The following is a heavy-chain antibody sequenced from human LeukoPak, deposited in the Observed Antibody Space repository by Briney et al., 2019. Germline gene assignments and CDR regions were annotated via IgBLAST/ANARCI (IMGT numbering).Heavy chain of an antibody. J-gene: IGHJ6*02. CDR1: GFTFSDYH. Sequence: GGSLRLSCTASGFTFSDYHMSWIRQAPGRGLEWVSYISSSGNPIHYADSVRGRFTISRDNAKNPLYLHMNSLRAEDAAVYYCARSTDGSGSYYYYGMDVWGQGTTVTVSS. CDR2: ISSSGNPI. D-gene: IGHD3-10*01. V-gene: IGHV3-11*01. CDR3: ARSTDGSGSYYYYGMDV.